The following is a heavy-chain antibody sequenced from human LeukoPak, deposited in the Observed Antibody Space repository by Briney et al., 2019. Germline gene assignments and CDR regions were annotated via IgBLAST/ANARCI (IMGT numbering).Heavy chain of an antibody. CDR1: GYTFTGYY. CDR3: SRVSGSSWDTEDSPFDP. V-gene: IGHV1-2*06. CDR2: INPNSGGT. D-gene: IGHD6-13*01. Sequence: ASVKVSCKASGYTFTGYYMHRVRQAPGQGLEWMGRINPNSGGTNYAQKFQGRVTLTCETSITTACMALSWVSFGAPAVYCCSRVSGSSWDTEDSPFDPWGQGTLVSVSS. J-gene: IGHJ5*02.